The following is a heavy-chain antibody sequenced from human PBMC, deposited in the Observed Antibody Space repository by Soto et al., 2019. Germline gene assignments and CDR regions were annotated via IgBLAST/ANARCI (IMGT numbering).Heavy chain of an antibody. V-gene: IGHV1-2*02. CDR2: INPNSGGT. D-gene: IGHD6-13*01. J-gene: IGHJ6*02. Sequence: ASVKVSCKASGYTFTGYYMHWVRQAPGQGLEWMGWINPNSGGTNYAQKFQGRVTMTRDTSISTAYMELSRLRSDDTAVYYCAREGGSSWYQYYYYYYGMDVWGQGTTVTSP. CDR3: AREGGSSWYQYYYYYYGMDV. CDR1: GYTFTGYY.